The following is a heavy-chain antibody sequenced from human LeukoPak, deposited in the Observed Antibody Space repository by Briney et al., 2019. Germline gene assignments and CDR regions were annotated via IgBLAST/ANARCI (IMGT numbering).Heavy chain of an antibody. CDR2: IGTGGDT. J-gene: IGHJ6*02. V-gene: IGHV3-13*01. Sequence: PGGSLRLSCAAFGFTFSRYDMHWVRQATGKGLEWVSSIGTGGDTYYPGSVKGRFTISRENAKNSLYLQMNSLRAGDTAVYYCARRTPYGMDAWGQGTTVTVSS. CDR1: GFTFSRYD. CDR3: ARRTPYGMDA.